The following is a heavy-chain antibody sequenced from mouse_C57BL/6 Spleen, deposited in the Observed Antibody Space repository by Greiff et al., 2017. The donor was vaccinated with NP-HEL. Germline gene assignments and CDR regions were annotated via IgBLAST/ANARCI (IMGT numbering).Heavy chain of an antibody. CDR3: ARHSDYDGAMDY. V-gene: IGHV5-6*01. CDR1: GFTFSSYG. Sequence: EVKLMESGGDLVKPGGSLKLSCAASGFTFSSYGMSWVRQTPDKRLEWVATISSGGSYTYSPDSVKGRFTISRDNAKNTLYLQMSSLKSEDTAMYYCARHSDYDGAMDYWGQGTSVTVSS. J-gene: IGHJ4*01. CDR2: ISSGGSYT. D-gene: IGHD2-4*01.